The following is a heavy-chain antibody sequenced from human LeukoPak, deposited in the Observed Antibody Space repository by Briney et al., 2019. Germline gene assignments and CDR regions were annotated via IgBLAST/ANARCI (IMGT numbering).Heavy chain of an antibody. CDR2: IYYSGST. CDR1: GGSISSSSYY. J-gene: IGHJ5*02. CDR3: ARHGPLYSSSWYGWFDP. Sequence: SETLSLTCIVSGGSISSSSYYWGWIRQPPGKGLEWIGSIYYSGSTYNNPSLKSRVTISVDTSKTQFSLKLTSVTAADTAVYYCARHGPLYSSSWYGWFDPWGQGTLVTVSS. D-gene: IGHD6-13*01. V-gene: IGHV4-39*01.